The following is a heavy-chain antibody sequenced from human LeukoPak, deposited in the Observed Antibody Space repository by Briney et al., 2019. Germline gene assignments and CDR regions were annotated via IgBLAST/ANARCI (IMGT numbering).Heavy chain of an antibody. D-gene: IGHD1-26*01. CDR1: GFTFSSYR. Sequence: PGGSLRLSCAASGFTFSSYRMHWVRQAPGKGLVWVSRINSDGSSTSYADSVKGRFTISRDNAKNTLYLQMNSLRAEDTAVYYYAKVGYSGSYYPFDYWGQGTLVTVSS. CDR3: AKVGYSGSYYPFDY. CDR2: INSDGSST. V-gene: IGHV3-74*01. J-gene: IGHJ4*02.